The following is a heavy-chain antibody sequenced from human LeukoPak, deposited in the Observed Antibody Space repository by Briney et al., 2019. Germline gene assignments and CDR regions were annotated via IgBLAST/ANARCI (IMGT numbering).Heavy chain of an antibody. CDR2: ISSSSSYI. D-gene: IGHD1-26*01. CDR1: GFIFSTYS. CDR3: TRSSGSYFSY. J-gene: IGHJ4*02. V-gene: IGHV3-21*01. Sequence: PGGSLRLSCAASGFIFSTYSMNWVRQAPGKGLEWVSSISSSSSYIYYADSVKGRFTISRDNAKNSLYLQMNSLRAEDTAVYYCTRSSGSYFSYWGQGTLVTVSS.